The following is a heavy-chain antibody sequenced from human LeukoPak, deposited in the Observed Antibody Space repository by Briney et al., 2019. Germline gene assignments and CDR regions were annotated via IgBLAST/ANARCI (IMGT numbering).Heavy chain of an antibody. J-gene: IGHJ3*02. CDR3: AKSYSSGWYGEAFDI. CDR1: GFTFSSSA. Sequence: GGSLRLSCAASGFTFSSSAMSWVRQAPGKGLEWVSTISGSGSGSSTYYADSVKGRFTISRDNSKNTLYLQMNSLRAEDTAVYYCAKSYSSGWYGEAFDIWGQGTMVTVSS. CDR2: ISGSGSGSST. D-gene: IGHD6-19*01. V-gene: IGHV3-23*01.